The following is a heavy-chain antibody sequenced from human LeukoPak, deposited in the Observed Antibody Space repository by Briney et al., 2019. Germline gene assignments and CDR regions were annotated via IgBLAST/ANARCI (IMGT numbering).Heavy chain of an antibody. Sequence: GGSLRLSCSASGFTFSSYAMHWVRQAPGKGLECVSVISSVGGRTYYADSVKGRFTISRDNSKNTLYLQVGSLRVEDTAVYYCVKDGADYGENGWFDPWGQGTLVTVSS. D-gene: IGHD4-17*01. J-gene: IGHJ5*02. V-gene: IGHV3-64D*09. CDR1: GFTFSSYA. CDR3: VKDGADYGENGWFDP. CDR2: ISSVGGRT.